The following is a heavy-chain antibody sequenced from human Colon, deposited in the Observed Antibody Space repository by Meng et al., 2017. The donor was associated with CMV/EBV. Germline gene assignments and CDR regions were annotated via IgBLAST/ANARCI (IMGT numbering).Heavy chain of an antibody. CDR3: VRDGGYYETSGYPVGLDY. CDR2: INARGSTI. J-gene: IGHJ4*02. Sequence: GESLKISCAASGFTFSSYEMNWVRQAPGEGLEWVSYINARGSTIYYADSVKGRFTISRDNARDSLYLQMGSLRAEDTALYYCVRDGGYYETSGYPVGLDYWGQGTLVTVSS. D-gene: IGHD3-22*01. CDR1: GFTFSSYE. V-gene: IGHV3-48*03.